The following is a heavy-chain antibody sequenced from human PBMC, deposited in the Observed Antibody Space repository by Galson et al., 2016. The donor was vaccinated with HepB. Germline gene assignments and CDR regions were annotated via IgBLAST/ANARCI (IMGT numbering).Heavy chain of an antibody. J-gene: IGHJ5*02. D-gene: IGHD2-15*01. CDR1: GASFSGSH. CDR3: AREGHCSGGRCFPWFDP. Sequence: SETLSLTCTFYGASFSGSHSSSSWSWIRQPPGKGLEWIGEISYSGSTHYNSSLKSRVTIFMDTSKNHLTLKLRAVTAADTAVYFCAREGHCSGGRCFPWFDPWGQGTLVIVSS. CDR2: ISYSGST. V-gene: IGHV4-34*01.